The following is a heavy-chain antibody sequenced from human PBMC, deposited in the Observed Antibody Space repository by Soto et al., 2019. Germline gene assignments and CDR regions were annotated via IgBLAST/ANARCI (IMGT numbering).Heavy chain of an antibody. CDR2: ISGSGDST. CDR3: AKDLTPDYGDYDFDY. CDR1: GFTFSSYA. D-gene: IGHD4-17*01. V-gene: IGHV3-23*01. Sequence: GGSLRLSCAASGFTFSSYAMSWVRQAPGKGLEWVSAISGSGDSTDYADSVKGRFTISRDNSKNTLYLQMNSLRAEDTAVYYCAKDLTPDYGDYDFDYWGQGTLVTVSS. J-gene: IGHJ4*02.